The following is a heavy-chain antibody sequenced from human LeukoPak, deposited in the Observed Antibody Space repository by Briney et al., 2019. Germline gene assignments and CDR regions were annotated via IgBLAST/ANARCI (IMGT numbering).Heavy chain of an antibody. CDR3: AKSDYYDSSGHPSSFDY. CDR2: ISAGGGDT. V-gene: IGHV3-23*01. J-gene: IGHJ4*02. Sequence: PGGSPRLSCAASGFTFRYYAISWVRQAPGKGLEWVSAISAGGGDTYYADSVKGRFTISRDNSKNTLYLQMNSLRVEDTAIYYCAKSDYYDSSGHPSSFDYWGQGTLVTVSS. CDR1: GFTFRYYA. D-gene: IGHD3-22*01.